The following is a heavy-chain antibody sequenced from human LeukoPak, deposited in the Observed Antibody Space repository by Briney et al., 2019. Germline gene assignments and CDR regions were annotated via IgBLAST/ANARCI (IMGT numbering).Heavy chain of an antibody. CDR2: IYNGVNT. D-gene: IGHD1-1*01. Sequence: SETLSLTCTVSGASVSSASYWTWIRQPPGKGVEWIAHIYNGVNTNYNPSLKSRVTISVDTSKNQFSLKLSSVTAADTAVYYCARAPEAWYDSHLDRWGQGTLVTVSS. J-gene: IGHJ4*02. CDR3: ARAPEAWYDSHLDR. CDR1: GASVSSASY. V-gene: IGHV4-61*01.